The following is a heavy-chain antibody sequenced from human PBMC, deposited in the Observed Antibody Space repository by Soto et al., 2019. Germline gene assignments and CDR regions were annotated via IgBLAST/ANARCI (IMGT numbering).Heavy chain of an antibody. J-gene: IGHJ4*02. D-gene: IGHD6-19*01. Sequence: GGSLRLSCAASGFTVSSNYMSWVRQAPGKGLEWVSVFYSCGSTYYADSVKGRFTISRDNSKNTLYLQMNSLRAEDTAVYYCARGSEGEAVAGLFDYWGQGTLVTVSS. CDR1: GFTVSSNY. CDR3: ARGSEGEAVAGLFDY. CDR2: FYSCGST. V-gene: IGHV3-53*01.